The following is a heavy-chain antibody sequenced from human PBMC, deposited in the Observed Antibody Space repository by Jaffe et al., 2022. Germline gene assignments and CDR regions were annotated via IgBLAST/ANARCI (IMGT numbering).Heavy chain of an antibody. V-gene: IGHV4-34*01. CDR1: GGSFSGYY. J-gene: IGHJ4*02. CDR2: INHSGST. Sequence: QVQLQQWGAGLLKPSETLSLTCAVYGGSFSGYYWSWIRQPPGKGLEWIGEINHSGSTNYNPSLKSRVTISVDTSKNQFSLKLSSVTAADTAVYYCARARRYYDYVWGSYRSQPYYFDYWGQGTLVTVSS. CDR3: ARARRYYDYVWGSYRSQPYYFDY. D-gene: IGHD3-16*02.